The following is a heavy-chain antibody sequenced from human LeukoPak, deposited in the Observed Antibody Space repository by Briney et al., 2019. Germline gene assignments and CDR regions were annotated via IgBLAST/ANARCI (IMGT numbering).Heavy chain of an antibody. CDR1: GRXISSYY. CDR3: ARHSICFDP. CDR2: ISNSGSN. J-gene: IGHJ5*02. V-gene: IGHV4-59*08. Sequence: PSDTLSLTCTVSGRXISSYYCSWLRQPPAEGLEWIGYISNSGSNNYSPSLKSRVTITVDTSKNQFSLKLTSVTAADTAVYYCARHSICFDPGGQGTLVTVSA.